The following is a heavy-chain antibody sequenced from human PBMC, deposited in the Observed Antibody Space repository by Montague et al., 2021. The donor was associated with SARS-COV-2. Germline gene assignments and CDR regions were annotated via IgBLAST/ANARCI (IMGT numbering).Heavy chain of an antibody. V-gene: IGHV4-39*01. D-gene: IGHD3-3*01. J-gene: IGHJ4*02. CDR3: ARQMGQSSIFGVVIQCYFDY. Sequence: SETLSLTCTVSGGSISSSSYYWGWIRQPPGKGLEWIGSIYYSGSTYYNPSLKCRVTISVDTSENQFSLKLSSVTAADTAVYYRARQMGQSSIFGVVIQCYFDYWGQGTLVTVSS. CDR1: GGSISSSSYY. CDR2: IYYSGST.